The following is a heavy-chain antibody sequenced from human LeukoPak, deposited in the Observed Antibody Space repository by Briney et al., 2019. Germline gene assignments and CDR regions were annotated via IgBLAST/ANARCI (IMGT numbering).Heavy chain of an antibody. D-gene: IGHD3-10*01. Sequence: SETLSLTCAVYGGSFSSYYWSWIRQPPGKGLEWIGEINHSGSTNYNPSLKSRVTISVDTSKNQFSLKLSSVTAADTAVYYCARGRGSGSYSGWFDPWGQGTLVTVSS. CDR3: ARGRGSGSYSGWFDP. J-gene: IGHJ5*02. CDR1: GGSFSSYY. V-gene: IGHV4-34*01. CDR2: INHSGST.